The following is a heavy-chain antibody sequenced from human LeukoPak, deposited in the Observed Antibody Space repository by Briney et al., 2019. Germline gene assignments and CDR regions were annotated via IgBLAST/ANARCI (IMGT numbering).Heavy chain of an antibody. D-gene: IGHD3-3*01. J-gene: IGHJ4*02. CDR3: ASLYYWSGNY. CDR1: GGSFSVYY. V-gene: IGHV4-34*01. Sequence: SETLSLTCAVYGGSFSVYYWSWIRQPPGKGLEWIGEINHSGSTNYNPSLKSRVTISVDTSKNQFSLKLSSVTAADTAVYYCASLYYWSGNYWGQGTLVTVSS. CDR2: INHSGST.